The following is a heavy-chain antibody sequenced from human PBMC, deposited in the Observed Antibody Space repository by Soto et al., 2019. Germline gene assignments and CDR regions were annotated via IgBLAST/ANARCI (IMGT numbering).Heavy chain of an antibody. CDR3: AKDLWGTTPPYYFDY. D-gene: IGHD1-1*01. J-gene: IGHJ4*02. V-gene: IGHV1-18*04. CDR2: ISVYNGNT. Sequence: AAVKVSCKASGFTFSSYGISWVPQAPGQGLECLGWISVYNGNTDYEQKFQGRVTMTTDTSTSTAYMELRSLRSDDTAIYYCAKDLWGTTPPYYFDYWGQGTQVTVSS. CDR1: GFTFSSYG.